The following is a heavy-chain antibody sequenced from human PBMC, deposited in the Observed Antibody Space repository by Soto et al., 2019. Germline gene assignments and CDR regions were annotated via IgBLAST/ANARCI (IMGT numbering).Heavy chain of an antibody. D-gene: IGHD3-9*01. CDR1: GGTFSSYA. Sequence: VQLVQSGAEVKKPGSSVKVSCKASGGTFSSYAISWVRQAPGQGLEWMGGIIPIFGTANYSQKFQGRVTITADKSTSTAYMELSSLRSEDTAVYYCARAYYDILTGYYRSGAFDIWGQGTMVTVSS. V-gene: IGHV1-69*06. J-gene: IGHJ3*02. CDR2: IIPIFGTA. CDR3: ARAYYDILTGYYRSGAFDI.